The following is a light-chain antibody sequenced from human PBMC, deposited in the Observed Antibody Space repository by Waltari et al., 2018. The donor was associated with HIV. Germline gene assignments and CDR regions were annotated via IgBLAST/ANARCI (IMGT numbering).Light chain of an antibody. CDR1: QSISSW. Sequence: DIQMTQSPSTLSASVGDRVTITCRASQSISSWLACYQQKPGKAPNLLSYKASSLESGVTSRFSGSGSGTECTLTIRSLQPDDFATYYCQQYNSYPLTFGGGTKVEIK. V-gene: IGKV1-5*03. CDR2: KAS. CDR3: QQYNSYPLT. J-gene: IGKJ4*01.